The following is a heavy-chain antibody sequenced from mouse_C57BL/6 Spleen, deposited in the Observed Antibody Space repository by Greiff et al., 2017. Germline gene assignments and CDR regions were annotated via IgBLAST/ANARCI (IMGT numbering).Heavy chain of an antibody. CDR3: TNYSEQGAMDY. CDR1: GFTFSSYA. Sequence: EVKLVESGEGLVKPGGSLKLSCAASGFTFSSYAMSWVRQTPEKRLEWVAYISSGGGYIYYADTVKGRFTIPRDNARHTLYLQLSSLKSEDTAMYYCTNYSEQGAMDYWGQGTSVTVAS. V-gene: IGHV5-9-1*02. D-gene: IGHD2-12*01. CDR2: ISSGGGYI. J-gene: IGHJ4*01.